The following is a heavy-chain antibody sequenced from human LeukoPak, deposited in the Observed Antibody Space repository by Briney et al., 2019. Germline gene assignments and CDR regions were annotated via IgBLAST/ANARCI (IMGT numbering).Heavy chain of an antibody. CDR1: GYTFTGYY. V-gene: IGHV1-2*02. J-gene: IGHJ3*02. CDR2: INPNSGGT. Sequence: ASVKVSCKASGYTFTGYYMHWVRQAPGQGLEWMGWINPNSGGTNYAQKFQGRVTMTRDTSISTAYMELSRLRSDDTAVYYCARQWIVPAANLGAFDIWGQGTMVTVSS. D-gene: IGHD2-2*01. CDR3: ARQWIVPAANLGAFDI.